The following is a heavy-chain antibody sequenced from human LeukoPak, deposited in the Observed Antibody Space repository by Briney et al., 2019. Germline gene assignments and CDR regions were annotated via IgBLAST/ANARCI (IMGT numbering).Heavy chain of an antibody. CDR3: ARSSIVVVSVLDY. CDR2: ISSNGGST. CDR1: GFPFSSYA. D-gene: IGHD2-2*01. J-gene: IGHJ4*02. Sequence: GGSLRLSCAASGFPFSSYAMHWVRQAPGKGLEYVSAISSNGGSTSYANSVKGRFTISRDNSKNTLYLQMGSLRAEDMAVYYCARSSIVVVSVLDYWGQGTLVTVSS. V-gene: IGHV3-64*01.